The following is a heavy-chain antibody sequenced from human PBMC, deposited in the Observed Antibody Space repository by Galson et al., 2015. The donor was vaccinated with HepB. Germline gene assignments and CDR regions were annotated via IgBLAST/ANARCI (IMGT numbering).Heavy chain of an antibody. J-gene: IGHJ4*02. V-gene: IGHV3-30-3*01. Sequence: SLRLSCAASGFTFSSYAMHWVRQAPGKGLEWVAVISYDGSNKYYADSVKGRFTISRGNSKNTLYLQMNSLRAEDTAVYYCARPKGRWIQQGQGLVNWGQGTLVTVSS. D-gene: IGHD5-18*01. CDR3: ARPKGRWIQQGQGLVN. CDR1: GFTFSSYA. CDR2: ISYDGSNK.